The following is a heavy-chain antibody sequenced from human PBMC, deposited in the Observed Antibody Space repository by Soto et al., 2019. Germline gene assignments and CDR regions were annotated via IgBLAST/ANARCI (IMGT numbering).Heavy chain of an antibody. V-gene: IGHV1-18*01. CDR3: ARAPLYSTSPKTAFDI. J-gene: IGHJ3*02. Sequence: QVQLVQSGPEVTKPGASVKVSCKASGYTFSSYGISWVRQAPGQGLEWMGWISTYNGNPNYAQKFQGRVTLTTDTSTITAYMELRSLRSDDTAVFYCARAPLYSTSPKTAFDIWGQGTVVTVSS. CDR1: GYTFSSYG. D-gene: IGHD6-6*01. CDR2: ISTYNGNP.